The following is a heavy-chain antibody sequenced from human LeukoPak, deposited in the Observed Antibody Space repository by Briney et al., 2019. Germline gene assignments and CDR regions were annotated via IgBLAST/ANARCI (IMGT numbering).Heavy chain of an antibody. CDR3: ARSYYTSGSFDY. J-gene: IGHJ4*02. V-gene: IGHV4-59*01. CDR1: GGSISNYY. CDR2: ISYSGRT. Sequence: SETLSLTCTVSGGSISNYYWSWIRQPPGKGLEWIGYISYSGRTNYNPSLQSRVTISVDTSNNQFSLNLSSVTAADTAVYYCARSYYTSGSFDYWGQGTLVTVSS. D-gene: IGHD3-10*01.